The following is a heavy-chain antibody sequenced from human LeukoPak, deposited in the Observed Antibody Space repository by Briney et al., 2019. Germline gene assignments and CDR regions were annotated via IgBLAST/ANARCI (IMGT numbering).Heavy chain of an antibody. D-gene: IGHD2-2*01. CDR2: IRSKAYGGTT. Sequence: GGSLRLSCTASGFTFGDYAMSWVRQAPGKGLEWVGFIRSKAYGGTTEYAASVKGRFTISRDDSKSIAYLQMNSLKTEDTAVYYCTRRYCSSTSCYYFDYWGQGTLVTVSS. CDR3: TRRYCSSTSCYYFDY. CDR1: GFTFGDYA. V-gene: IGHV3-49*04. J-gene: IGHJ4*02.